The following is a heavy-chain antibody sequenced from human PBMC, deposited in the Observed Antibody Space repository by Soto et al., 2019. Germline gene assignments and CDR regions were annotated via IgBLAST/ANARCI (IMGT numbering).Heavy chain of an antibody. D-gene: IGHD2-21*01. CDR2: VYYSGGT. CDR1: GGSLTDHY. Sequence: QAQLQESGPGLVKPSETLSLTCTVAGGSLTDHYWNWFRQSPGKGLHWIGYVYYSGGTNYNPSLKSRVTLSVATSKKQFSLNLRSVTAADTAVYYCARGNDWKSSTFDIWGQGTMVSVSS. V-gene: IGHV4-59*11. CDR3: ARGNDWKSSTFDI. J-gene: IGHJ3*02.